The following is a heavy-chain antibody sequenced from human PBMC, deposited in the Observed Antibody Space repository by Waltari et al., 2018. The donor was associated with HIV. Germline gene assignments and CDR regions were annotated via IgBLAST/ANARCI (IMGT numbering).Heavy chain of an antibody. CDR3: ARAYYYDSSGYGVFQH. J-gene: IGHJ1*01. Sequence: EVQLVQSGAEVKKPGESLKISCKGSGYSFTSYWIGWVRQMPGKGLEWMGIIYPGDSDTRYSPSFQGQVTISADKSISTAYLQWSSLKASDTAMYYCARAYYYDSSGYGVFQHWGQGTLVTVSS. CDR1: GYSFTSYW. D-gene: IGHD3-22*01. CDR2: IYPGDSDT. V-gene: IGHV5-51*03.